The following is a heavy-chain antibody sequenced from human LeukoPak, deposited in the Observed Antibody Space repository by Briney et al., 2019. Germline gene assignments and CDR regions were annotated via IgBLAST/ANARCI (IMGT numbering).Heavy chain of an antibody. J-gene: IGHJ3*02. V-gene: IGHV4-34*01. CDR2: INHSGST. D-gene: IGHD3-22*01. CDR1: GGSFSGYY. Sequence: SETLSLTCAVYGGSFSGYYWSWIRQPPGKGLEWIGEINHSGSTNYNPSLKSRVTISVDTSKNQFSLKLSSVTAADTAVYYCARPSSGYYNDAFDIWGQGTMVTVSS. CDR3: ARPSSGYYNDAFDI.